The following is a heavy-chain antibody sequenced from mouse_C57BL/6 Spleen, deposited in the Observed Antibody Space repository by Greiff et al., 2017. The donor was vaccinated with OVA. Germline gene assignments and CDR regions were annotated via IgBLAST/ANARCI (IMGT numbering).Heavy chain of an antibody. Sequence: VQLQESGAELVRPGASVTLSCKASGYTFTDYEMHWVKQTPVHGLEWIGAIDPETGGTAYNQKFKGKAILTADKSSSTAYMELRSLTSEDSAVYYCTRDLLWSYWGQGTTLTVSS. J-gene: IGHJ2*01. V-gene: IGHV1-15*01. D-gene: IGHD2-1*01. CDR1: GYTFTDYE. CDR3: TRDLLWSY. CDR2: IDPETGGT.